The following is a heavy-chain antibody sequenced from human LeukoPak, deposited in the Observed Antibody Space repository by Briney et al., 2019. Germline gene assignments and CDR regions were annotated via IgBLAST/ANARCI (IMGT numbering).Heavy chain of an antibody. Sequence: GGSLRLSCAASGFTFSSYSMNWVRQAPGKGLEWVSSISSGSSYIYYADSVKGRFTISRDNAKNSLYLQMNSLRAEDTAVYYCARIGGSSSVQFDYWGQGTLVTVSS. CDR3: ARIGGSSSVQFDY. D-gene: IGHD6-13*01. V-gene: IGHV3-21*01. CDR1: GFTFSSYS. J-gene: IGHJ4*02. CDR2: ISSGSSYI.